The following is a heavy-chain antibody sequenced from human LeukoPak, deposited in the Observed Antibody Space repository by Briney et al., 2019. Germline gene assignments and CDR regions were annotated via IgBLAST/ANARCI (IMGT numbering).Heavy chain of an antibody. Sequence: GGSLRLSCAASGFTFSSYEMNWVRQAPGKGLEWVSYISTSGSIISYADSVKGRFTISRDNANNSLYLQMNRLSAEDTAVYYCASNLLAFYGSTTWGQGTLVTVSS. CDR2: ISTSGSII. CDR1: GFTFSSYE. J-gene: IGHJ5*02. V-gene: IGHV3-48*03. D-gene: IGHD3-10*01. CDR3: ASNLLAFYGSTT.